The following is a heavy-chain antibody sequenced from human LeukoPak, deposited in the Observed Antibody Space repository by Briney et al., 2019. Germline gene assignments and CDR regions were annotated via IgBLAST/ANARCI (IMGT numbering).Heavy chain of an antibody. J-gene: IGHJ4*02. CDR3: ARDESGGYYVY. D-gene: IGHD2-15*01. V-gene: IGHV3-7*01. CDR2: IKQDGSMK. Sequence: PGGSLRLSCAASGFTFSSYSMNWVRQAPGKGLEWVANIKQDGSMKQYADSVRGRFIISRDNAKNSVYLQLSSLKAEDSAVYFCARDESGGYYVYWGQGTLVTVSS. CDR1: GFTFSSYS.